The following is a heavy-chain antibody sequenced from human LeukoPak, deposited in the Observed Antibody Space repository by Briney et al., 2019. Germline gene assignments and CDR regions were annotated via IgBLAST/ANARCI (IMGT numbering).Heavy chain of an antibody. CDR2: IYHSGST. CDR1: GYSISSGYY. J-gene: IGHJ3*02. V-gene: IGHV4-38-2*02. Sequence: KPSETLSLTCTVSGYSISSGYYWGWIRQPPGNGLEWIGRIYHSGSTYYNPSLKSRVTISVDRSKNQFSLKLSTVTAAETAVYYCAREGITMIKAPVAFDIWGQGTMVTVSS. D-gene: IGHD3-22*01. CDR3: AREGITMIKAPVAFDI.